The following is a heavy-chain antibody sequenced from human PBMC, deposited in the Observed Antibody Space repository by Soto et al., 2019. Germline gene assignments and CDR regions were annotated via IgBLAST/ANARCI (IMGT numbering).Heavy chain of an antibody. CDR2: IYYSGST. CDR1: GGSISSYY. CDR3: ARAAYATNAFDI. V-gene: IGHV4-59*12. Sequence: PSETLSLTCTVSGGSISSYYWSWIRQPPGKGLEWIGYIYYSGSTNYNPSLKSRVTISVDTSKNQFSLKLSSVTAADTAVYYCARAAYATNAFDIWGQGTMVTVSS. D-gene: IGHD1-26*01. J-gene: IGHJ3*02.